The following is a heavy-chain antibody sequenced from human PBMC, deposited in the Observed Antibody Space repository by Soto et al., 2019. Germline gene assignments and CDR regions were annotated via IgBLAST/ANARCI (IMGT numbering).Heavy chain of an antibody. J-gene: IGHJ6*02. CDR1: GLTLSSHT. CDR3: AKELHDDAMDV. CDR2: MSSSGHYI. V-gene: IGHV3-21*01. Sequence: GGSLRLSCAASGLTLSSHTVYWVRQAPGKGLEWVSSMSSSGHYIYYAESVKGRFTISRDNAKDSVFLQMNSLRAEDTAVYYCAKELHDDAMDVWGRGTTVTVSS. D-gene: IGHD1-1*01.